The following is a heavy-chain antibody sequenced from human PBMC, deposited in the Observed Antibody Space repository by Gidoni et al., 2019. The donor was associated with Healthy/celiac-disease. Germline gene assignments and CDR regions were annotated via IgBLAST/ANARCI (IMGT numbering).Heavy chain of an antibody. Sequence: QVQLVESGGGLVQPGRSLRLSCAASGFPFSSYGMHWVRQAPGKGLEWVAVIWYDGSNKYYADSVKGRFTISRDNSKNTLYLQMNSMRAEETAVYYCARGQQQLVYFDYWGQGTLVTVSS. CDR3: ARGQQQLVYFDY. J-gene: IGHJ4*02. CDR2: IWYDGSNK. CDR1: GFPFSSYG. D-gene: IGHD6-13*01. V-gene: IGHV3-33*01.